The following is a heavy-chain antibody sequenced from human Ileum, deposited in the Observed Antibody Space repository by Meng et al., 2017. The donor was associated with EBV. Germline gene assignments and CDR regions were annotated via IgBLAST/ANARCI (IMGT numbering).Heavy chain of an antibody. D-gene: IGHD4-17*01. Sequence: QESGPGVVEASGTLSCTCGGPSGSLIRDHWGTWVRLPPGKGLEWIGEISPSGGTNYSPALKSRVTMSVDTSRNKFSLNLSSVTAADTAVYYCASIQYGDIFSAYFDYWGQGVLVTVSS. J-gene: IGHJ4*02. CDR1: SGSLIRDHW. V-gene: IGHV4-4*02. CDR2: ISPSGGT. CDR3: ASIQYGDIFSAYFDY.